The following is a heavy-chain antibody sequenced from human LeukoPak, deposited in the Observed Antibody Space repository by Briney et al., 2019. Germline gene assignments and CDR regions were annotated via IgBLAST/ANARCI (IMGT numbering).Heavy chain of an antibody. CDR3: ARRPNYYHQPWFDP. J-gene: IGHJ5*02. CDR1: GGSISSYY. V-gene: IGHV4-59*01. CDR2: IYYSGST. D-gene: IGHD3-10*01. Sequence: SETLSLTCTVSGGSISSYYWSWIRQPPGKGLEWIGYIYYSGSTNYNPSLKSRVTISVDTSKNQFSLKLSSVTAADTAVYYCARRPNYYHQPWFDPWGQGTLVTVSS.